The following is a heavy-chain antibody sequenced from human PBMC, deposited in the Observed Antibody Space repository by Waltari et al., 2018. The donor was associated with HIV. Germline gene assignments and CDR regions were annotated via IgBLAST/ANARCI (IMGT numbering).Heavy chain of an antibody. CDR3: ARSWSGSFDY. CDR1: GFTSDLTFSSFW. Sequence: DVQLVESGGGLVQPGGSLRLSCVASGFTSDLTFSSFWMHWLRQVPEKGLGWVARINNDGTSTYYSNSVRGRFTISRDNAKNTLYLQMNNVRADDTGIYYCARSWSGSFDYWGQGALVSVS. CDR2: INNDGTST. V-gene: IGHV3-74*01. D-gene: IGHD3-3*01. J-gene: IGHJ4*02.